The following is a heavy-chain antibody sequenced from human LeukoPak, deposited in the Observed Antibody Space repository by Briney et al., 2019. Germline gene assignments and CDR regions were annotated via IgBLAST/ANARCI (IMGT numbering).Heavy chain of an antibody. CDR1: GFTVSNYY. CDR2: IYSGGDT. J-gene: IGHJ5*02. Sequence: PGGSLRLSCAASGFTVSNYYMSWVRKAPGEGLEWVSVIYSGGDTSHADAAKSRFTLFRDNSNNTLYLQMNSLRAEDTAGYYCARDPDAWGQGTLVTVSS. V-gene: IGHV3-66*01. CDR3: ARDPDA.